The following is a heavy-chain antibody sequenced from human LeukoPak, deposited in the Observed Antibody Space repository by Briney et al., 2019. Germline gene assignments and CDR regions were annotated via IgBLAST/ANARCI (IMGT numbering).Heavy chain of an antibody. J-gene: IGHJ5*02. Sequence: GGSLRLSCAASGFTFSSSEMNWVRQAPGKGLEWISYTSSNGLTIYYADSVKGRFTISRDNAKNSLFLHMSSLRAEDTAVYYCTRGLVGAPPWGQGTLVTVSS. CDR1: GFTFSSSE. D-gene: IGHD1-26*01. CDR3: TRGLVGAPP. V-gene: IGHV3-48*03. CDR2: TSSNGLTI.